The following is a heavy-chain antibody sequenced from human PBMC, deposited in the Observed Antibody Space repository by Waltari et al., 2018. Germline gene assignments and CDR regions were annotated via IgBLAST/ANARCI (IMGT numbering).Heavy chain of an antibody. CDR1: GFTFSNAW. V-gene: IGHV3-15*07. Sequence: EVQLVESGGGLVKPGGSLRLSCAASGFTFSNAWMNWVRQAPGKGLEWVGRIKSKTDGGTTDYAAPVKGRFTISGDNAKNSLYLQMNSLRAEDTAVYYCARDNPREGRGYPSYWGQGTLVTISS. D-gene: IGHD5-12*01. CDR3: ARDNPREGRGYPSY. J-gene: IGHJ4*02. CDR2: IKSKTDGGTT.